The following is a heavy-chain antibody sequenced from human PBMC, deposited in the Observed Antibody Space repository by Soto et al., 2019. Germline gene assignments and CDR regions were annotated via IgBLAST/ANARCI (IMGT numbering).Heavy chain of an antibody. D-gene: IGHD6-13*01. J-gene: IGHJ2*01. Sequence: EVQLLESGGALVQPGGSLRLACATSGLTFSGYSMGWVRQAPGKGLEWVSSIVARGITTYYADSVKGRFTISRDNSKNTLYLQMSSLRDDDTAVYYCAKDLRGPEAGTWYFDLWGRGTLVTVSS. V-gene: IGHV3-23*01. CDR1: GLTFSGYS. CDR2: IVARGITT. CDR3: AKDLRGPEAGTWYFDL.